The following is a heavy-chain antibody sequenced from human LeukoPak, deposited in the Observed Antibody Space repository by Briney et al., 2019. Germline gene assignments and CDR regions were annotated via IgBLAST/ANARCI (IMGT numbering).Heavy chain of an antibody. CDR1: GGSISSGGYY. CDR2: IYYSGST. CDR3: ARSLVLVARGGGTFDY. Sequence: SQTLSLTCTVSGGSISSGGYYWSWIRQHPGKGLEWIGYIYYSGSTYYNPSLKSRVTISVDTSKNQFSLKLSSVTAADTAVYYCARSLVLVARGGGTFDYWGQGTLVTVSS. J-gene: IGHJ4*02. D-gene: IGHD3-10*01. V-gene: IGHV4-31*03.